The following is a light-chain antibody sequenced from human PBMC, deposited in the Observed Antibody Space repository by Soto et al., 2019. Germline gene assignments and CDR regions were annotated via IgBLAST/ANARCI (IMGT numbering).Light chain of an antibody. CDR2: DAS. V-gene: IGKV3D-15*01. Sequence: EIVMAPSPASLWVSPGGTATLSCRASQSVSSYLAWYQQKPGQAPRLLIYDASNRATGIPARFSGSGSGTDFTLTISSLQPEDSAAYYCLQDYNYPFTFGQGTKVDIK. J-gene: IGKJ2*01. CDR1: QSVSSY. CDR3: LQDYNYPFT.